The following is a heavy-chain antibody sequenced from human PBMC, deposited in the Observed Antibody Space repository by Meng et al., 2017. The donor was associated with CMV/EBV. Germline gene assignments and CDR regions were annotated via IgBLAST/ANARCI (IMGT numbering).Heavy chain of an antibody. CDR2: IYSGGSST. CDR1: GFTFSSYA. D-gene: IGHD2-2*01. J-gene: IGHJ3*02. V-gene: IGHV3-23*03. CDR3: ARVECKGYCSSTAGSDYAFDI. Sequence: GESLKISCAASGFTFSSYAMSWVRQAPGKGLEWVSVIYSGGSSTYYADSVKGRFTISRDNSKNTLYLQMNSLRAEDTAVYYCARVECKGYCSSTAGSDYAFDIWGQGTMVTVSS.